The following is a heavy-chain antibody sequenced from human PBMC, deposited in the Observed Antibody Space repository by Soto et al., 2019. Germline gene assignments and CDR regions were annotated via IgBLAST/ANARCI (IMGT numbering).Heavy chain of an antibody. CDR1: GSTFSSYS. CDR2: IIPIFGKA. Sequence: SVKVSCKPSGSTFSSYSINWVRQAPGQGLEWMGGIIPIFGKANYAQKFQGRVTITADESTSTAYMELSSLRSEDTAVYYCARGVASGCYSGDYWGQGTLVTVSS. J-gene: IGHJ4*02. V-gene: IGHV1-69*13. D-gene: IGHD2-15*01. CDR3: ARGVASGCYSGDY.